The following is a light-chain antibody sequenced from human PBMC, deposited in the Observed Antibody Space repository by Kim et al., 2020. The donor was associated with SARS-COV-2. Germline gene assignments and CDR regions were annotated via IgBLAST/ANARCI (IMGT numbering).Light chain of an antibody. CDR3: CSYSGSYV. CDR2: DVT. V-gene: IGLV2-11*01. Sequence: QSALTQPRSVSGSPGQSATISCTGTTSDVGGHNYVAWYQQHPGKAPKLLLYDVTKRPSGVPDRFSGSKSGNTASLTISGLQAEDEADYYCCSYSGSYVFGTGTKVTVL. CDR1: TSDVGGHNY. J-gene: IGLJ1*01.